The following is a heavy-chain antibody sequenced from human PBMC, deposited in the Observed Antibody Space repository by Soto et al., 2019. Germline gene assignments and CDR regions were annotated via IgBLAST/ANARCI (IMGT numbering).Heavy chain of an antibody. D-gene: IGHD3-16*02. V-gene: IGHV1-69*06. CDR3: ASYRALDYYYGMDV. CDR2: IIPIFGTA. CDR1: GGTFSSYA. J-gene: IGHJ6*02. Sequence: SVKVSCKASGGTFSSYAXXXVRQAPGQGLEWMVGIIPIFGTANYAQKFQGRVTITADKSKSTAYMELSSLRYEDTAVYYWASYRALDYYYGMDVWGQGTTVTFSS.